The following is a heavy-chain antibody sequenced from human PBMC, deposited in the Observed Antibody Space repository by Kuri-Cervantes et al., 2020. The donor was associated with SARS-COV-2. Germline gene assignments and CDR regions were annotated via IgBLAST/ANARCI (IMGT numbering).Heavy chain of an antibody. CDR3: ASRGLTEVPT. Sequence: SETLSLTCTVSGDTISSYSGSFHYWPWIRQPPGKGLEWIGSIYHDGSTYSNPSLKGRVTISVDTSKNQISLKLSSVTAADTAVYYCASRGLTEVPTWGQGILVTVSS. CDR1: GDTISSYSGSFHY. V-gene: IGHV4-39*01. J-gene: IGHJ4*02. D-gene: IGHD3-9*01. CDR2: IYHDGST.